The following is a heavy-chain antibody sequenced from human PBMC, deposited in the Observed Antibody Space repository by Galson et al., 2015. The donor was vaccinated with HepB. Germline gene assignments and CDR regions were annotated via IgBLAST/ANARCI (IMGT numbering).Heavy chain of an antibody. J-gene: IGHJ3*02. CDR2: IYPGDSDT. V-gene: IGHV5-51*01. CDR3: ARHHSGTSLGPIEDAFDI. D-gene: IGHD1-26*01. CDR1: GYSFTNYW. Sequence: QSGAEVKKPGESLKISCKGSGYSFTNYWIGWVRQMPGKGLEWMGIIYPGDSDTKYSPSFQGQVTISADESISTAYLQWGSLKASDTAMYYCARHHSGTSLGPIEDAFDIWGQGTMVTVSS.